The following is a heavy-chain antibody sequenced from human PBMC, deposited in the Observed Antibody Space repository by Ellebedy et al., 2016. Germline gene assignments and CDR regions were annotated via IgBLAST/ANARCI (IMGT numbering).Heavy chain of an antibody. CDR1: GFTFSSYW. CDR3: AKVSVGGDPTQGAFDI. J-gene: IGHJ3*02. Sequence: GGSLRLXXAASGFTFSSYWMSWVRQAPGKGLEWVANIKQDGSEKYYVDSVKGRFTISRDNAKNSLYLQMNSLRAEDTAVYYCAKVSVGGDPTQGAFDIWGQGTMVTVSS. D-gene: IGHD2-21*02. CDR2: IKQDGSEK. V-gene: IGHV3-7*02.